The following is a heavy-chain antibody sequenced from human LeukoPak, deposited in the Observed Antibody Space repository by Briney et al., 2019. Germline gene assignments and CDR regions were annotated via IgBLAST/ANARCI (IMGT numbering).Heavy chain of an antibody. V-gene: IGHV4-4*02. D-gene: IGHD1-20*01. CDR3: ASRYNWNHFDY. Sequence: SETLSLTCAVSGGSISKTNWWSWVGQSPGTGLEWIGEIWHSGYTNYNPSLKSRVTISVDTSKNQFSLRLTSVTAADTAIYYCASRYNWNHFDYWGHGTLVTVSS. J-gene: IGHJ4*01. CDR1: GGSISKTNW. CDR2: IWHSGYT.